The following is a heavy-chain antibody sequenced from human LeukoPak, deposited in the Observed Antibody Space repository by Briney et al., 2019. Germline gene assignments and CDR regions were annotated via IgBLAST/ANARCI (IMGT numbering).Heavy chain of an antibody. D-gene: IGHD3-10*01. V-gene: IGHV3-23*01. Sequence: DPGGSLRLSCAASGFTFSSYAMSWVRQAPGKGLEWVSAISGSGGSTYYADSVKGRFTISRDNSKNTLYLQMNSLRAEDTAVYYCAKAYYGGGSRNYFDYWGQGTLVTVSS. CDR2: ISGSGGST. CDR1: GFTFSSYA. J-gene: IGHJ4*02. CDR3: AKAYYGGGSRNYFDY.